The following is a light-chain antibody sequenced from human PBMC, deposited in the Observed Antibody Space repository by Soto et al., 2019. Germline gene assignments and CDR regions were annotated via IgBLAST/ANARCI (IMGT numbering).Light chain of an antibody. CDR2: NVS. J-gene: IGKJ1*01. CDR3: MQGTHWPLT. Sequence: DVVMTQSPLSLPVTLGQPASISCRSSQGLKHSDGNTYLHWFQQRPGQSPRRLINNVSNRDSAVPDRFSGSGSGTDFTLKISRVEAEDVGLLYCMQGTHWPLTFGQGTKVEIK. CDR1: QGLKHSDGNTY. V-gene: IGKV2-30*02.